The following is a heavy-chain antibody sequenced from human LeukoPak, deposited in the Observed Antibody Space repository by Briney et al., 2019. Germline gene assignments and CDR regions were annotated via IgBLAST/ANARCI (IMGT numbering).Heavy chain of an antibody. J-gene: IGHJ4*02. CDR3: ARGRVYYDSGAYY. D-gene: IGHD3-22*01. CDR2: IYYSGST. Sequence: PSETLSLTCSVSGGSVNSGNYYWSWSRQPPGKGLEWIGYIYYSGSTSYSPSLKSRVTISLDTSRNQFSLKLTSVTAADTAVYFCARGRVYYDSGAYYWGQGTLVTVSS. CDR1: GGSVNSGNYY. V-gene: IGHV4-61*01.